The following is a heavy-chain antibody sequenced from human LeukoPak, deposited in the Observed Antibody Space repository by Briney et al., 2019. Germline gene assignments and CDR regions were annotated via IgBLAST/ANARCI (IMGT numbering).Heavy chain of an antibody. Sequence: SETLSLTCTVSGGSISSSSYYWGWIRQPPGKAMEWIGYIYYSGTTNYSSSLKSRVTISVDTSKNQFSLKLNSVTAADTAVYYCARDLKIGGNSGWYTFDYWGQGTLVTVSS. J-gene: IGHJ4*02. CDR1: GGSISSSSYY. V-gene: IGHV4-61*01. CDR3: ARDLKIGGNSGWYTFDY. CDR2: IYYSGTT. D-gene: IGHD6-19*01.